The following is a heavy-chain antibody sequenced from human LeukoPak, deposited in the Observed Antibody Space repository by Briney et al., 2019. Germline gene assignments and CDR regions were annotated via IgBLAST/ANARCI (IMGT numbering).Heavy chain of an antibody. CDR1: GFTFSNYW. CDR2: MNIDGSEK. V-gene: IGHV3-7*01. CDR3: ARGPVEWELLLDY. J-gene: IGHJ4*02. Sequence: GGSLRLSCAASGFTFSNYWMGWVRQAPGKRLEWVANMNIDGSEKYYADSVKGRFSISRDNARNSVYLQMASLRVEDTAVYYCARGPVEWELLLDYWGQGTLVTVSS. D-gene: IGHD1-26*01.